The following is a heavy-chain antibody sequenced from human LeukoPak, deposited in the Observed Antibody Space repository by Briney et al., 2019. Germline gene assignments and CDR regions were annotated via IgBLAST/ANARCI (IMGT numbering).Heavy chain of an antibody. J-gene: IGHJ6*03. V-gene: IGHV1-2*02. CDR3: ARDRGVDYCSGGSCSHYYYMDV. D-gene: IGHD2-15*01. Sequence: GASVKVSCKASGYTFTGYYMHWVRQAPGQGLEWMGWINPNSGGTNYAQEFQGRVTMTRDTSISTAYMELSRLRSDDTAVYYCARDRGVDYCSGGSCSHYYYMDVWGKGTTVTMSS. CDR2: INPNSGGT. CDR1: GYTFTGYY.